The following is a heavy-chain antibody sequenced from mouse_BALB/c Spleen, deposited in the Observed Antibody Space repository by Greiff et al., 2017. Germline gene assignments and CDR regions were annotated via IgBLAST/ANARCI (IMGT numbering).Heavy chain of an antibody. V-gene: IGHV3-6*02. CDR1: GYSITSGYY. J-gene: IGHJ4*01. D-gene: IGHD4-1*01. CDR3: ARAPTGTRAMDY. Sequence: EVQLQQSGPGLVKPSQSLSLTCSVTGYSITSGYYWNWIRQFPGNKLEWMGYISYDGSNNYNPSLKNRISITRDTSKNQFFLKLNSVTTEDTATYYCARAPTGTRAMDYWGQGTSVTVSS. CDR2: ISYDGSN.